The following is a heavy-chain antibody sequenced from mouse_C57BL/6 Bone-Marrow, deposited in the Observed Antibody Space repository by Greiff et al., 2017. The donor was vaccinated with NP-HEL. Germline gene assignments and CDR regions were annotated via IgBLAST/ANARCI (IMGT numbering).Heavy chain of an antibody. Sequence: EVKLVESGEGLVKPGGSLKLSCAASGFTFSSYAMSWVRQTPEKRLEWVAYISSGGDYIYYADTVKGRFTISRDNARNTLYLQMSSLKSEDTAMYYCTREGGSSGYFDVWGTGTTVTVSS. J-gene: IGHJ1*03. CDR2: ISSGGDYI. V-gene: IGHV5-9-1*02. CDR3: TREGGSSGYFDV. CDR1: GFTFSSYA. D-gene: IGHD1-1*01.